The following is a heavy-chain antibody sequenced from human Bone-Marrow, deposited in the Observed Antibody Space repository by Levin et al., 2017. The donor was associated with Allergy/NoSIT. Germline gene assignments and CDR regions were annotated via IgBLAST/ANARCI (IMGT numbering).Heavy chain of an antibody. D-gene: IGHD3-10*01. Sequence: TGGSLRLSCAASGFTFSSYGMHWVRQAPGKGLEWVAVISYDGSNKYYADSVKGRFTISRDNSKNTLYLQMNSLRAEDTAVYYCAKPYYGSGSYYNYYYYYMDVWGKGTTVTVSS. CDR2: ISYDGSNK. CDR1: GFTFSSYG. J-gene: IGHJ6*03. V-gene: IGHV3-30*18. CDR3: AKPYYGSGSYYNYYYYYMDV.